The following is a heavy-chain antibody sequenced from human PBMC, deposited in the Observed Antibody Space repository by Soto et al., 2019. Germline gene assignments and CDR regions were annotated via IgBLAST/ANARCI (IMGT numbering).Heavy chain of an antibody. CDR2: IFHDGNT. Sequence: PSETLSLTCAVSGASIGSGGWWSWVRQPPGKGLEWIAEIFHDGNTNYSPSLKSRVTISQDTSKNQFSLRINSVIASDTAVYYCVGDWGPYWFDPWGQGILVTVSS. J-gene: IGHJ5*02. V-gene: IGHV4-4*02. CDR3: VGDWGPYWFDP. D-gene: IGHD3-16*01. CDR1: GASIGSGGW.